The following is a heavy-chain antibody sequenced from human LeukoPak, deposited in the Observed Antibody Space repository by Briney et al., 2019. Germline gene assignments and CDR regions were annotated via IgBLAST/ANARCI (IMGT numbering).Heavy chain of an antibody. CDR3: ARSISIIVGATEDY. V-gene: IGHV1-18*01. CDR2: ISAYNGNT. J-gene: IGHJ4*02. CDR1: GYTFTSYG. D-gene: IGHD1-26*01. Sequence: ASVKVSCKASGYTFTSYGISWVLQAPGQGLEWMGWISAYNGNTNYAQKLQGRVTMTTDTSTSTAYMELRSLRSDDTAVYYCARSISIIVGATEDYWGQGTLVTVSS.